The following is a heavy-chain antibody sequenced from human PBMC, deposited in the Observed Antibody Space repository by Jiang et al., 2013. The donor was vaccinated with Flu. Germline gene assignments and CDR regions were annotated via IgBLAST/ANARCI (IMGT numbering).Heavy chain of an antibody. CDR3: AHRLRAEDAFDI. CDR2: VYWDTDK. Sequence: KPTQTLTLTCTFSGFSLSTSGVGVGWIRQPPGKALEWLTLVYWDTDKRYSPSLKSRLTITTDTSKNQVVLTMTNMDPVDTATYYCAHRLRAEDAFDIWGQGTMVTVSS. V-gene: IGHV2-5*02. J-gene: IGHJ3*02. CDR1: GFSLSTSGVG.